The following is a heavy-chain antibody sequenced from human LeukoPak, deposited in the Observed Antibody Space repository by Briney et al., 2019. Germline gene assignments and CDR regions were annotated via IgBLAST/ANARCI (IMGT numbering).Heavy chain of an antibody. CDR1: GGSMSSSSYY. Sequence: SETLSLTCTVSGGSMSSSSYYWGWIRQPPGKGLEWIGSIYYSGSTYYNPSLKSRVTISVDTSKNQFSLKLSSVTAADTAVYYCARDGSLSYFDYWGQGTLVTVSS. CDR3: ARDGSLSYFDY. J-gene: IGHJ4*02. V-gene: IGHV4-39*07. D-gene: IGHD3-10*01. CDR2: IYYSGST.